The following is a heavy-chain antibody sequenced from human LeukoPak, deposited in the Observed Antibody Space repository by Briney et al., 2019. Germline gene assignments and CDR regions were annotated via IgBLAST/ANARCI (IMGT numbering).Heavy chain of an antibody. J-gene: IGHJ4*02. CDR2: INHSGST. CDR1: GGSISSYD. Sequence: SETLSLTCTVSGGSISSYDWSWIRQPAGKGLEWIGEINHSGSTYYNPSLKSRVTISVDTSKNQFSLKLSSVTAADTAVYYCARARFLEWLFETYFDYWGQGTLVTVSS. CDR3: ARARFLEWLFETYFDY. V-gene: IGHV4-59*12. D-gene: IGHD3-3*01.